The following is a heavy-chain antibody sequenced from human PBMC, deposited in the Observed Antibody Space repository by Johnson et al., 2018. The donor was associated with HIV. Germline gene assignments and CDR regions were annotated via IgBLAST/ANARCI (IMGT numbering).Heavy chain of an antibody. CDR3: ARERGSFEYSSSFAFDI. Sequence: VQLVESGGGVVRPGGSLRLSCEVSGFTFSSYVMHWIRQATGKGLEWVSAIGTAGDTYYPGSVKGRVTISRENAKNSLDLQMNSLRAEDTALYYCARERGSFEYSSSFAFDIWGQGTMVTVSS. J-gene: IGHJ3*02. D-gene: IGHD6-6*01. CDR1: GFTFSSYV. V-gene: IGHV3-13*01. CDR2: IGTAGDT.